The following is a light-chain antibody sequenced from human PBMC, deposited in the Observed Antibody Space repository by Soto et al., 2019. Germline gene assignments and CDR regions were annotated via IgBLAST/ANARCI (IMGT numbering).Light chain of an antibody. V-gene: IGKV1-12*01. Sequence: DIQMTQSPSSVSASVGDRVTIPCRASQGISAWLSWYQQKPWKAPKLLIYAASTLQSGVPSRFNGSGSGTECTLTISSLQSEDFAVYYCQQYNKSPRTFGQGTKVDIK. CDR3: QQYNKSPRT. CDR1: QGISAW. J-gene: IGKJ1*01. CDR2: AAS.